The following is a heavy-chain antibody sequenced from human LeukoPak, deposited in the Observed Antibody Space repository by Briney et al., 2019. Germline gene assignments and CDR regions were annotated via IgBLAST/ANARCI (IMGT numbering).Heavy chain of an antibody. Sequence: GSLRLSCAASGLTVGSNYMSWVRQAPGKGLEWIGRSYTSGSTNYNPSLKSRVTISVDTSKNQFSLKLSSMTAADTAVYYCATANRYYGSGSWSFGFDYWGQGTLVTVSS. CDR3: ATANRYYGSGSWSFGFDY. CDR1: GLTVGSNY. CDR2: SYTSGST. J-gene: IGHJ4*02. D-gene: IGHD3-10*01. V-gene: IGHV4-4*08.